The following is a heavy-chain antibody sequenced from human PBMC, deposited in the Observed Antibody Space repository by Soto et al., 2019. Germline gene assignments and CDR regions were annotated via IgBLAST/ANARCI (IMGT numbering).Heavy chain of an antibody. CDR2: INAGNGNT. D-gene: IGHD6-6*01. J-gene: IGHJ4*02. Sequence: GAPVKVSCKASGYTFTSYAMHWVRQAPGQRHEWMGWINAGNGNTKYSQKFQGRVTITRDTSASTAYMELSSLRSEDTVVYYFARKPIYRQLVAFAYWGQGTLVTVSS. CDR3: ARKPIYRQLVAFAY. V-gene: IGHV1-3*01. CDR1: GYTFTSYA.